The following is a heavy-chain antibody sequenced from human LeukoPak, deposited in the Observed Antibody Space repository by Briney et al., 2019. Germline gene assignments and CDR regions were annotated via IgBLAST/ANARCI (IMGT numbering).Heavy chain of an antibody. CDR1: GFTFSSYS. V-gene: IGHV3-21*01. Sequence: GGSLRLSCAASGFTFSSYSMNWVRQAPGKGLEWVSSISSSSSYIYYADSVKGRFTISRDNAKNSLYLQMNSLRAEDTAVYYCVRDRGFLEWLPDYWGQGTLVTVSS. J-gene: IGHJ4*02. D-gene: IGHD3-3*01. CDR2: ISSSSSYI. CDR3: VRDRGFLEWLPDY.